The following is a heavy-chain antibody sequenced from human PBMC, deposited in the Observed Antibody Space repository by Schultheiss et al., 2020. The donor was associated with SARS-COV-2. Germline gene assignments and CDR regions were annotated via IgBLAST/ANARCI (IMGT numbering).Heavy chain of an antibody. CDR1: GFTFSSYA. D-gene: IGHD1-1*01. CDR3: ARATGTKQTIYYYYGMDV. CDR2: IGTAGDT. Sequence: GGSLRLSCAASGFTFSSYAMHWVRQATGKGLEWVSAIGTAGDTYYPGSVKGRFTISRDNSKNTLYLQMNSLRAEDTAVYYCARATGTKQTIYYYYGMDVWGQGTTVTVSS. V-gene: IGHV3-13*01. J-gene: IGHJ6*02.